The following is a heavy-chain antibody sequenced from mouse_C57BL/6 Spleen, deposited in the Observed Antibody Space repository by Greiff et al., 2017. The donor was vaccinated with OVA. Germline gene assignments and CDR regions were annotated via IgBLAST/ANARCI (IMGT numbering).Heavy chain of an antibody. CDR1: GYTFTSYW. J-gene: IGHJ2*01. Sequence: VQLQQPGAELVMPGASVKLSCKASGYTFTSYWMHWVKQRPGQGLEWIGEIDPSDSYTNYNQKFKGKSTLTVDKSSSTAYMQLSSLTSEDSAVYYCARRRIGFDYWGQGTTLTVSS. CDR2: IDPSDSYT. CDR3: ARRRIGFDY. V-gene: IGHV1-69*01.